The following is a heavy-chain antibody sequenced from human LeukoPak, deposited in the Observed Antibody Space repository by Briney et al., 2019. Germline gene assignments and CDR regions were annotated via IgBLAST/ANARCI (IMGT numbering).Heavy chain of an antibody. J-gene: IGHJ6*02. CDR2: INPNSGGT. D-gene: IGHD3-9*01. CDR1: GYTFTGYY. Sequence: ASVKVSCKASGYTFTGYYMHWVRQAPGQGLEWMGWINPNSGGTNYAQKFQGRVTMTRDTSISTAYMELSRLRSDDTAVYYCARGDILTGYWYYYYYGMAVWGQGTTVTVSS. V-gene: IGHV1-2*02. CDR3: ARGDILTGYWYYYYYGMAV.